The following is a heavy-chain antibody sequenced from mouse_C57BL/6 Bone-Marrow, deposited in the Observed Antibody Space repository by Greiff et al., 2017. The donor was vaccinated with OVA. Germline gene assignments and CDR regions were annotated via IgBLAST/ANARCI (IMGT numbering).Heavy chain of an antibody. CDR3: ARSDGYSFAY. D-gene: IGHD2-3*01. V-gene: IGHV1-81*01. CDR2: IYPRSGNT. CDR1: GYTFTSYG. Sequence: QVQLQQSGAELARPGASVKLSCKASGYTFTSYGISWVKQRTGQGLEWIGEIYPRSGNTYYNEKFKGKATLTADKSSSTAYMELCSLTSEDSAVYFCARSDGYSFAYWGQGTLVTVSA. J-gene: IGHJ3*01.